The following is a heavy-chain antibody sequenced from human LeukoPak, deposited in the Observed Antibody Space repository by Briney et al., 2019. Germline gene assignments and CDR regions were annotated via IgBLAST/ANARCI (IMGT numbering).Heavy chain of an antibody. CDR2: INPNSGDP. Sequence: ASVKVSCKASGYTFTVNNIYWVRQAPGQGLEWMGWINPNSGDPKYAQKFQGRVTMTRDTSISTAYVELTSLKSEDTAVYYCARSYDFWSGPPFDPWGQGTLVTVSS. D-gene: IGHD3-3*01. CDR3: ARSYDFWSGPPFDP. V-gene: IGHV1-2*02. CDR1: GYTFTVNN. J-gene: IGHJ5*02.